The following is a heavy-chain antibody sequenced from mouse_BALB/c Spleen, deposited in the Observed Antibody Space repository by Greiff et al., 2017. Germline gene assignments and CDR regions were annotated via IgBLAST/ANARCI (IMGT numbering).Heavy chain of an antibody. CDR3: ASGEYGNY. CDR1: GFTFSSFG. V-gene: IGHV5-17*02. D-gene: IGHD2-10*02. CDR2: ISSGSSTI. J-gene: IGHJ3*01. Sequence: EVQVVESGGGLVQPGGSRKLSCAASGFTFSSFGMHWVRQAPEKGLEWVAYISSGSSTIYYADTVKGRFTISRDNPKNTLFLQMTSLRSEDTAMYYCASGEYGNYWGQGTLVTVSA.